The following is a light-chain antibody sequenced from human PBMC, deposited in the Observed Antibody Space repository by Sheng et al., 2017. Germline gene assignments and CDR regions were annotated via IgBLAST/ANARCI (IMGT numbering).Light chain of an antibody. CDR3: MIWHSSAWV. CDR1: SGINVATYW. Sequence: QAVLTQPSSLSASPGASASLTCTFRSGINVATYWIYWYQQKPGSPPQHLLRYKSDSDKQQGSGVPSRFSGSKDASANAGILLISGLQSEDEAVYYCMIWHSSAWVFGGGTKLAVL. J-gene: IGLJ3*02. V-gene: IGLV5-45*02. CDR2: YKSDSDK.